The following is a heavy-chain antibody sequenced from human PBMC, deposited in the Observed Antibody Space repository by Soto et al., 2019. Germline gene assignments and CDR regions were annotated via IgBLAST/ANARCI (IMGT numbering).Heavy chain of an antibody. D-gene: IGHD1-26*01. Sequence: GGSLRLSCAASGFTFSNAWMNWVRQAPGKGLEWVGRIKSKTDGGTTDYAAPVKGRFTISRDDSENTLYLQMNSLKTEDTAVYYCTTARYGSYRLYYFDYWGQGTLVTVSS. J-gene: IGHJ4*02. CDR3: TTARYGSYRLYYFDY. CDR2: IKSKTDGGTT. V-gene: IGHV3-15*07. CDR1: GFTFSNAW.